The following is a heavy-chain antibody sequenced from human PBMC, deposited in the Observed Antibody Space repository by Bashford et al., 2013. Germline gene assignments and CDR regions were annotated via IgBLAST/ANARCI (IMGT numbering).Heavy chain of an antibody. V-gene: IGHV4-31*11. Sequence: LSLTCAVSGGSISSGGYSWSWIRQHPGKGLEWIGYIYYSGSTYYNPSLKSRVTISVDTSKNQFSLKLSSVTAADTAVYYCARVRYSSGYLIDYWGQGTLVTVSS. CDR2: IYYSGST. D-gene: IGHD3-22*01. CDR1: GGSISSGGYS. CDR3: ARVRYSSGYLIDY. J-gene: IGHJ4*02.